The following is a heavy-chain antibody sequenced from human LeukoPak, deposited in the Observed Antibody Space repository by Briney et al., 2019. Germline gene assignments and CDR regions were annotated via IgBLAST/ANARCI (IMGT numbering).Heavy chain of an antibody. CDR1: GGSISSYY. J-gene: IGHJ5*02. V-gene: IGHV4-4*07. D-gene: IGHD2-2*01. CDR2: IYTSGST. CDR3: ARDLGSTSGNWFDP. Sequence: PSETLSLTCTVSGGSISSYYWSWIRQSAGKGLEWIGRIYTSGSTNYNPSLKSRVTMSVDTSKNQFSLKLSSVTAADTAVYYCARDLGSTSGNWFDPWGQETLVTVSS.